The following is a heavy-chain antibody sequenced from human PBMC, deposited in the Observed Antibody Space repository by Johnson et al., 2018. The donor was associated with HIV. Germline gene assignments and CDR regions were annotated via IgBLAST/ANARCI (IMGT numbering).Heavy chain of an antibody. CDR3: ARVQQLGTRGTFDI. J-gene: IGHJ3*02. Sequence: QVQLVESGGGLVQPGGSLRLSCSASGFSFDSFWMTWVRQAPGKGLEWVAFIAHDESITHYADSVKGRFTMSRDNSKNTLYLQMKSLRAEYTAIYYCARVQQLGTRGTFDIWGQGTMVTVSS. D-gene: IGHD6-13*01. CDR2: IAHDESIT. CDR1: GFSFDSFW. V-gene: IGHV3-30*03.